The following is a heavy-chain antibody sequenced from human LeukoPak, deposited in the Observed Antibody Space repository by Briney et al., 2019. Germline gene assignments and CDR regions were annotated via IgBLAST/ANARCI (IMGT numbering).Heavy chain of an antibody. CDR2: IYYSGST. CDR3: AGGDTYYYGSGSYSRGFDH. V-gene: IGHV4-59*08. J-gene: IGHJ4*02. CDR1: GCSISSYY. D-gene: IGHD3-10*01. Sequence: SETLSLTCTVSGCSISSYYWRWIRQPPGKGLEWIGYIYYSGSTNYNPSLKSRVTISVNTSKNQFSLKLSPGAAADTAVYYCAGGDTYYYGSGSYSRGFDHWGQGTLGTVS.